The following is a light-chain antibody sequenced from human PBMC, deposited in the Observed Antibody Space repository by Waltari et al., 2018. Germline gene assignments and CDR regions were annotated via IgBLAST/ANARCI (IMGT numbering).Light chain of an antibody. CDR3: HHYYIPPLT. Sequence: DIVMTQSPDSLAVSLGERATINCKSSQSLFSSSNSKTNIAWYQHKPGQPPKLLIYWASIRPSGVPDRFRGSGSGTDFTLTISSLQAEDVAVYYCHHYYIPPLTFGQGTRLEI. CDR2: WAS. J-gene: IGKJ5*01. V-gene: IGKV4-1*01. CDR1: QSLFSSSNSKTN.